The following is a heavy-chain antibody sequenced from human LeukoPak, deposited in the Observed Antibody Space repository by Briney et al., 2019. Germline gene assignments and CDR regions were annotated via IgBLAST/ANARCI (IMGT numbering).Heavy chain of an antibody. Sequence: NHGGSLRLSCAASGFTFSRHSMNWVRQAPGKGLEWVSSISSSSSDMYYADSVKGRFTISRDNAKNSLYLQMNSLRAEDTAVYYCARGGGMRSWYDFDYWGQGILVTVSS. D-gene: IGHD6-13*01. J-gene: IGHJ4*02. CDR1: GFTFSRHS. CDR3: ARGGGMRSWYDFDY. V-gene: IGHV3-21*01. CDR2: ISSSSSDM.